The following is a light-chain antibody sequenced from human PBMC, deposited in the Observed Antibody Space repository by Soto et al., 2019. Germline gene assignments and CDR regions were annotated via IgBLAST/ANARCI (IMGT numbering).Light chain of an antibody. CDR1: QSVSSSY. CDR3: QQYGSSPRT. CDR2: GAS. V-gene: IGKV3-20*01. Sequence: EIVLTQSPGTLSLSPGERVTLSCRASQSVSSSYLAWYQHKPGQAPRLLIYGASSRATGIPDRFSGSGSGKDFTLTLSRLEPEDSAVYYCQQYGSSPRTFGQGTKVEIK. J-gene: IGKJ1*01.